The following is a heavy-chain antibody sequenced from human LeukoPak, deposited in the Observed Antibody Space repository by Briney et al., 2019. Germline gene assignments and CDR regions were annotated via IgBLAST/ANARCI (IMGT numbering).Heavy chain of an antibody. Sequence: SETLSLTCAVYGGSFSGYYWSWIRQPPGKGLEWIGEINHSGSTNYNPSLKSRVTISVDTSKNQFSLKVSSVTAARTAIYFLATGGENYDFSSGYYSTRLPAYDYYIDVWGKGTTVTVSS. CDR1: GGSFSGYY. V-gene: IGHV4-34*01. CDR2: INHSGST. D-gene: IGHD3-3*01. J-gene: IGHJ6*03. CDR3: ATGGENYDFSSGYYSTRLPAYDYYIDV.